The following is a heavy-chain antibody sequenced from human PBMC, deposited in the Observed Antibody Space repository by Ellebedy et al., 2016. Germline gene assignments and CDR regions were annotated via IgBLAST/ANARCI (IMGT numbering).Heavy chain of an antibody. J-gene: IGHJ3*02. V-gene: IGHV4-34*01. CDR2: INHSGST. CDR1: GGSFSGYY. Sequence: SETLSLTXAVYGGSFSGYYWSWIRQPPGKGLEWIGEINHSGSTNYNPSLKSRVTISVDTSKNQFSLKLSSVTAADTAVYYCAREEGIRGSYFGHGGGAFDIWGQGTMVTVSS. D-gene: IGHD1-26*01. CDR3: AREEGIRGSYFGHGGGAFDI.